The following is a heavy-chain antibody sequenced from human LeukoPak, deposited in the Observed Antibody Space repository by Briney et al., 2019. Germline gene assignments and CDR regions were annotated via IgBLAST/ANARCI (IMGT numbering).Heavy chain of an antibody. D-gene: IGHD2-2*01. Sequence: GGSLRLSCAASGFTFSSYSMNWVRQAPGKGLEWVSYISSSSSTIYYADSVKGRFTISRDNAKNSLYLQMNSLRAEDTAVYYCARDYSVGEGIVVVPAIFDYWGQGTLVTVSS. CDR2: ISSSSSTI. CDR1: GFTFSSYS. J-gene: IGHJ4*02. V-gene: IGHV3-48*01. CDR3: ARDYSVGEGIVVVPAIFDY.